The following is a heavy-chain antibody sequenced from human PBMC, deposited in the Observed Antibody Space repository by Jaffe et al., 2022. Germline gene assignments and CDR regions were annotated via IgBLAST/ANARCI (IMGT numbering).Heavy chain of an antibody. CDR2: IYYSGST. Sequence: QLQLQESGPGLVKPSETLSLTCTVSGGSISSSSYYWGWIRQPPGKGLEWIGSIYYSGSTYYNPSLKSRVTISVDTSKNQFSLKLSSVTAADTAVYYCARRLISRQLASDAFDIWGQGTMVTVSS. V-gene: IGHV4-39*01. J-gene: IGHJ3*02. CDR3: ARRLISRQLASDAFDI. D-gene: IGHD6-13*01. CDR1: GGSISSSSYY.